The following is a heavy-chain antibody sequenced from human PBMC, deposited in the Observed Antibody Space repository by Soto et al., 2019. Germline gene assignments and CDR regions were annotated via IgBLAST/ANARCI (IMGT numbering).Heavy chain of an antibody. J-gene: IGHJ4*02. D-gene: IGHD3-9*01. V-gene: IGHV4-39*01. CDR1: GESIISDNYY. CDR3: ARLEGLATISYYFDY. Sequence: PSETLSLTCSVSGESIISDNYYWGWIRKPPGKGLEWIGSIYYRGNTYYNPSLKTRVTISLDKSKSQFSLKLNSVTAADSAVYFCARLEGLATISYYFDYWGQGTLVTVSS. CDR2: IYYRGNT.